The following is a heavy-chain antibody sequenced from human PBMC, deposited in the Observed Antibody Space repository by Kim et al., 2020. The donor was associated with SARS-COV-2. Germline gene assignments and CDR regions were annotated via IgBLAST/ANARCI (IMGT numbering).Heavy chain of an antibody. CDR3: TSKYYHDTSGFYYADW. CDR2: IHHSGST. D-gene: IGHD3-22*01. Sequence: SETLSLTCAVSGYSISSGYYWGWIRQPPGKGLEWIGSIHHSGSTYYNPSLKSRVGISIDTSKNQFSLRLNSVTAADTAVYYCTSKYYHDTSGFYYADWWGQGTLVTVSS. J-gene: IGHJ1*01. CDR1: GYSISSGYY. V-gene: IGHV4-38-2*01.